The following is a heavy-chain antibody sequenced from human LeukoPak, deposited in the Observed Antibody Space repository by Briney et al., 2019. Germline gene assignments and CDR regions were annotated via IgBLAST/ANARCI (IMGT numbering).Heavy chain of an antibody. V-gene: IGHV3-23*01. J-gene: IGHJ4*02. CDR3: AKNVLLWFGESSYFDY. D-gene: IGHD3-10*01. CDR1: GFTFSSYA. Sequence: GGSLRLSCAASGFTFSSYAMSWVRQAPGKGLEWVSAISGSGGSTYYADSVKGRFTISRDNSRNTLYLQMNSLRAEDTAVYYCAKNVLLWFGESSYFDYWGQGTLVTVSS. CDR2: ISGSGGST.